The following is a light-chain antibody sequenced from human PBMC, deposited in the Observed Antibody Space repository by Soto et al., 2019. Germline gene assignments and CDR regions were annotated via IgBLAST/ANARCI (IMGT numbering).Light chain of an antibody. V-gene: IGKV1-5*01. CDR2: DAS. CDR3: EHYTIYSEA. J-gene: IGKJ1*01. CDR1: QSISSR. Sequence: DVPMSECASTLSGAVGDRVTITFRACQSISSRLAWYQQKPGKAPKFLVYDASNLESGVPSRFSGSGSGTEFTLTISSLQADDFATYYCEHYTIYSEAFGQVTKVDIK.